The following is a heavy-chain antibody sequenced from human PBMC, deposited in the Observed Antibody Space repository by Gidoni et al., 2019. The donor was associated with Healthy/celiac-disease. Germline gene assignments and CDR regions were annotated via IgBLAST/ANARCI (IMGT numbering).Heavy chain of an antibody. CDR2: IYTSGST. CDR1: GGSLSSYY. J-gene: IGHJ5*02. Sequence: QVQLQESGPGLVKPSETLSLTCTVSGGSLSSYYWSWIRQPAGKGLEWIGRIYTSGSTNYNPSLKSRVTMSVDTSKNQFSLKLSSVTAADTAVYYCARLSSTSCYTIGCWFDPWGQGTLVTVSS. D-gene: IGHD2-2*02. CDR3: ARLSSTSCYTIGCWFDP. V-gene: IGHV4-4*07.